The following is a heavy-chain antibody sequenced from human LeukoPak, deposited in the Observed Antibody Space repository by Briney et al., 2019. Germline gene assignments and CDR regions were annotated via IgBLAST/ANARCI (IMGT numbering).Heavy chain of an antibody. CDR3: ARDLWGSHFDY. D-gene: IGHD7-27*01. CDR1: GGSFSGYY. CDR2: INHSGST. Sequence: PSETLSLTCAVYGGSFSGYYWSWIRQPPGKGLEWIGEINHSGSTNYNPSLKSRVTISVDTSKNQFSLKLSSVTAADTAVYYCARDLWGSHFDYWGQGTLVTVSS. J-gene: IGHJ4*02. V-gene: IGHV4-34*01.